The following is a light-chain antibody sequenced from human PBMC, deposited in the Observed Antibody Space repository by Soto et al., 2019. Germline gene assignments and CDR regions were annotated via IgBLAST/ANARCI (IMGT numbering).Light chain of an antibody. CDR1: KSVGNNY. V-gene: IGKV3-20*01. CDR3: HQHAESPWT. CDR2: DPS. Sequence: DIVLTQSPGTLSLSPGEGATLSCRASKSVGNNYLAWFQQKPGQAPRLLVYDPSTRATGIPDRFSGSGSGTDFTLTISGLEPEDFAAYYCHQHAESPWTFGQGTKVEIK. J-gene: IGKJ1*01.